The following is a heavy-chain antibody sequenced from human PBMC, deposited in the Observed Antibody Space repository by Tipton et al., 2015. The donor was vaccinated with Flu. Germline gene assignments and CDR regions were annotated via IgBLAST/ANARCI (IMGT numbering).Heavy chain of an antibody. Sequence: TLSLTCAVSGYSITSGYYWGWIRQSPGKGLGWIGSIDGRGSTYYNPSLKSRVTVSVDTSKNQFFLKLRSVTAADTAVYYCARSNGILIPFDPWGQGTPVTVSS. CDR3: ARSNGILIPFDP. V-gene: IGHV4-38-2*01. CDR1: GYSITSGYY. CDR2: IDGRGST. J-gene: IGHJ5*02. D-gene: IGHD3-9*01.